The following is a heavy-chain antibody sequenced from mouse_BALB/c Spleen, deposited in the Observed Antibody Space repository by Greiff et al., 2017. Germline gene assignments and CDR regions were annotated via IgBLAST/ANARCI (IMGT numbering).Heavy chain of an antibody. CDR1: GFTFSSYG. Sequence: DVKLVESGGGLVQPGGSLKLSCAASGFTFSSYGMSWVRQTPDKRLELVATINSNGGSTYYPDSVKGRFTISRDNAKNTLYLQMSSLKSEDTAMYYCAREGGMITTWFAYWGQGTLVTVSA. CDR3: AREGGMITTWFAY. J-gene: IGHJ3*01. D-gene: IGHD2-4*01. CDR2: INSNGGST. V-gene: IGHV5-6-3*01.